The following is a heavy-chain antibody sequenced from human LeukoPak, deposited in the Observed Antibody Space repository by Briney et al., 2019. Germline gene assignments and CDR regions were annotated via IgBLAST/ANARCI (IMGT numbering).Heavy chain of an antibody. V-gene: IGHV3-21*05. CDR1: GFTFSSYS. CDR2: TRGSGSGMGSGS. J-gene: IGHJ4*02. Sequence: GGSLRLSCAASGFTFSSYSMNWVRQAPGKGLEWIANTRGSGSGMGSGSYYAGAVKGRFTISRDNAKNSLYLHMNSLRAEDTAFYFCARDDNWGFDYWGQGALVTVSS. D-gene: IGHD7-27*01. CDR3: ARDDNWGFDY.